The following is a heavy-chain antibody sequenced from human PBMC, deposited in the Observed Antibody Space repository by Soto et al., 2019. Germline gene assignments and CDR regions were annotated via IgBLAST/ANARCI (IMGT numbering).Heavy chain of an antibody. Sequence: SETLSLTCTVSGGSISSYYWSWIRQPPGKGLEWIGYIYYSGSTNYNPSLKSRVTISVDTSKNQFSLELSSVTAADTAVYYCARGFSGVTHDYYYYYYYMDVWGKGTTVPVSS. J-gene: IGHJ6*03. V-gene: IGHV4-59*01. D-gene: IGHD3-10*01. CDR2: IYYSGST. CDR1: GGSISSYY. CDR3: ARGFSGVTHDYYYYYYYMDV.